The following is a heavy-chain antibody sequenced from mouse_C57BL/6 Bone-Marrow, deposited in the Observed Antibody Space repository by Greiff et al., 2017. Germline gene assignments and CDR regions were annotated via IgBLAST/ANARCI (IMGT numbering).Heavy chain of an antibody. J-gene: IGHJ3*01. CDR2: IWSGGST. CDR3: ARGMWAWFAY. Sequence: QVQLQQSGPGLVQPSQSLSITCTVSGFSLTSSGVHWVRQSPGKGLEWLGVIWSGGSTDYNAAFISRLGISKDNSKSQVICKMNGLQADDTAIYYCARGMWAWFAYWGQGTLVTVSA. CDR1: GFSLTSSG. V-gene: IGHV2-2*01.